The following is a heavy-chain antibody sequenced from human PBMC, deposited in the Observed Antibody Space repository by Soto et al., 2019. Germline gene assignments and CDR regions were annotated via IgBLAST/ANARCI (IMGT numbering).Heavy chain of an antibody. CDR2: IYWNDDK. CDR3: AHRRDYGRFDY. V-gene: IGHV2-5*01. CDR1: GFSLSTSGEA. D-gene: IGHD4-17*01. Sequence: QITLKESGPTLAKPTQTLTLTCTFSGFSLSTSGEAVGWVRQPPRKALEWLALIYWNDDKLYSPSLKSRLTITKDTTKNQVVLTRTNMDPVDTGTYYCAHRRDYGRFDYWGQGTLVTVSS. J-gene: IGHJ4*02.